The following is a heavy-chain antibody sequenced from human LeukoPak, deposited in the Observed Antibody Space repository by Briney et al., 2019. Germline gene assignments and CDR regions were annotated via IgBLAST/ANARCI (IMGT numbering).Heavy chain of an antibody. CDR3: ARSEQQDFGDYEFDY. CDR1: GFTFSTYA. CDR2: ISSDGDST. V-gene: IGHV3-64*01. J-gene: IGHJ4*02. Sequence: GGSLRLSCSASGFTFSTYAMHWVRQAPGKGLEYVSAISSDGDSTYYANSVKGRFTISRDNSKNTLYLQMGSLRAEDMAVYYCARSEQQDFGDYEFDYWGQGTLVTVSS. D-gene: IGHD4-17*01.